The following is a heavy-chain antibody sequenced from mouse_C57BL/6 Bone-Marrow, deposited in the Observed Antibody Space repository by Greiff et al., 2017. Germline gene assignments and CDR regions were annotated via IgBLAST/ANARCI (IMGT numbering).Heavy chain of an antibody. J-gene: IGHJ3*01. Sequence: VQLQQSGAELAWPGASVKLSCKASGYTFPSYGISWVKQRNGQGLAWIGEIYPRCGNTYYNEKFKGKATLTSDKSSSTAYMELRSLTSEDSAVYFCARGLGRAYWGQGTRVTVSA. CDR1: GYTFPSYG. D-gene: IGHD4-1*01. V-gene: IGHV1-81*01. CDR3: ARGLGRAY. CDR2: IYPRCGNT.